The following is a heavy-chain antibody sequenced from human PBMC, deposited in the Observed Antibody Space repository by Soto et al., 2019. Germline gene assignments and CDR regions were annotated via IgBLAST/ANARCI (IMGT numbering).Heavy chain of an antibody. D-gene: IGHD2-2*01. CDR2: IKQDGSEK. CDR3: AKNNLYCSSTNCFVFDY. Sequence: VQVVESGGGLVQPGGSLRLSCAASGFIFSNYWMSWVRQAPGKGLEWVANIKQDGSEKHYVDSVKGRFTISRDNADNSLYLQMNRLRAEDTAVYYCAKNNLYCSSTNCFVFDYWGQGTLVTVSS. CDR1: GFIFSNYW. J-gene: IGHJ4*02. V-gene: IGHV3-7*01.